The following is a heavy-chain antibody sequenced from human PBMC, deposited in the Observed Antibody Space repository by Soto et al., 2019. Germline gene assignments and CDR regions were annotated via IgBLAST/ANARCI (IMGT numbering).Heavy chain of an antibody. CDR2: IYHSGST. V-gene: IGHV4-30-2*01. Sequence: PSETLSLTCAVSGGSISSGGYSWSWIRQPPGKGLEWIGYIYHSGSTYYNPSLKSRVTISVDRSKNQFSLKLSSVTAADTAVYYCARSYSSGWGPFDCWGQGTQVTVSS. CDR1: GGSISSGGYS. J-gene: IGHJ4*02. D-gene: IGHD6-19*01. CDR3: ARSYSSGWGPFDC.